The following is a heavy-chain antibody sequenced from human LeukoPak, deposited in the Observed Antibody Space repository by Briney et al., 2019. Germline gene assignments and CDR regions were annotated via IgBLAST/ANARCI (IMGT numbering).Heavy chain of an antibody. J-gene: IGHJ4*02. Sequence: GGSLRLSCAASGFTITTNYMNWVRQAPGKGLEWVSVIYGDDETNYADSVKGRFTISRDNAKSSLYLQMNSLRAEDTAVYYCARERVELYCSGGSCYLDYWGQGTLVTVSS. CDR1: GFTITTNY. D-gene: IGHD2-15*01. CDR2: IYGDDET. CDR3: ARERVELYCSGGSCYLDY. V-gene: IGHV3-53*01.